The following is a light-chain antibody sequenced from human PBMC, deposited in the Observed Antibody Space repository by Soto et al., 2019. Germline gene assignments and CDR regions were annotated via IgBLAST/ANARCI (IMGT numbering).Light chain of an antibody. CDR1: QSISIW. J-gene: IGKJ1*01. Sequence: DIQMTQSPSTLSASVGDRVTITCRASQSISIWLAWYQQKPWKAPKLLIYKASSLERGVPSRFSGSGSGTEFTLNISSLKPDDFATYYCQQYNSYPWTFGQGTKVEIK. CDR2: KAS. CDR3: QQYNSYPWT. V-gene: IGKV1-5*03.